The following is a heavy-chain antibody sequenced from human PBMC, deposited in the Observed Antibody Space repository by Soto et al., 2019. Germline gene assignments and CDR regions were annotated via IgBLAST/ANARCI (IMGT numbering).Heavy chain of an antibody. CDR3: AREGASGSHICY. Sequence: QVQLVQSGAEVKKPGSSVKVSCKASGGTFSSYAISWVRQAPGQWLEWMGGIFPIFGTANYEQKLQVRVTITADDSTSTAYMKLGSLRSEDTAVYYCAREGASGSHICYWGQGTLVTVSS. J-gene: IGHJ4*02. CDR1: GGTFSSYA. D-gene: IGHD3-22*01. V-gene: IGHV1-69*01. CDR2: IFPIFGTA.